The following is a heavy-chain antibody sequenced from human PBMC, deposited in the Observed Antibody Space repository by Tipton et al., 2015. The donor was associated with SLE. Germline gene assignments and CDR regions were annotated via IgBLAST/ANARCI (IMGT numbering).Heavy chain of an antibody. CDR2: IYYSGST. Sequence: TLSLTCTVSGGSISSYYWSWIRQPPGKGLEWIGYIYYSGSTNYNPSLKSRVTISVDTSKNQFSLKLSSVTAADTAVYYCARSQAGAAAGFDYWGQGTLVTVSS. D-gene: IGHD6-13*01. J-gene: IGHJ4*02. CDR1: GGSISSYY. CDR3: ARSQAGAAAGFDY. V-gene: IGHV4-59*01.